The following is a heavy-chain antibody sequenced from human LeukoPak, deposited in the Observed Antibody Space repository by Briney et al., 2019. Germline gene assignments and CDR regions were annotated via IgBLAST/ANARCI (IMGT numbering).Heavy chain of an antibody. CDR1: GGTFSSYA. D-gene: IGHD5-12*01. V-gene: IGHV1-69*06. J-gene: IGHJ5*02. Sequence: SVKVSCKASGGTFSSYAISWVRQAPGQGLEWMGGIIPIFGTANYAQKFRGRVTITADKSTRTAYMELSSLRSEDTAVYYCARVGDDIVAGGSWFDPWGQGTLVTVSS. CDR2: IIPIFGTA. CDR3: ARVGDDIVAGGSWFDP.